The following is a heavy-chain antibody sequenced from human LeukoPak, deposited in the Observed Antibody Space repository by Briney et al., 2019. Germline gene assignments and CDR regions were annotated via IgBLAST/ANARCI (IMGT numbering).Heavy chain of an antibody. CDR1: GYTFTIYG. V-gene: IGHV1-18*01. Sequence: ASVKVSCKALGYTFTIYGMSWVRQAPGQELEWMGWISAYNGNTNYAQKLQGRVTMTTETSTSTAYMELRSLRSDDTAVYNCARKQDLRSHYLDYWGQGTLVTVSS. J-gene: IGHJ4*02. CDR2: ISAYNGNT. CDR3: ARKQDLRSHYLDY. D-gene: IGHD3-16*01.